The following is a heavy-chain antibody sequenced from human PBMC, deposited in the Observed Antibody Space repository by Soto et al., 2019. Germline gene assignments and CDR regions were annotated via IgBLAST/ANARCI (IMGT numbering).Heavy chain of an antibody. CDR2: ISAYNGNT. V-gene: IGHV1-18*01. CDR3: ARDRNIPDPTAFDS. CDR1: GYTFTSYG. Sequence: ASVKVSCKASGYTFTSYGISWVRQAPGQGLEWMGWISAYNGNTNYAQKLQGRVTMTTDTSTSTAYMELRSLRSDDTAVYYCARDRNIPDPTAFDSWGQGTMVTVSS. J-gene: IGHJ3*02.